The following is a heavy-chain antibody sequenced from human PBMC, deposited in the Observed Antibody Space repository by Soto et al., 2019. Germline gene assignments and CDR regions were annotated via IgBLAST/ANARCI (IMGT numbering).Heavy chain of an antibody. CDR3: AKDPVVPAAIRIAFDI. CDR1: GFTFSSYA. J-gene: IGHJ3*02. V-gene: IGHV3-23*01. Sequence: TGGSLRLSCAASGFTFSSYAMSWVRQAPGKGLEWVSAISGSGGSTYYADSVKGRFTISRDNSKNTLYLQMNSLRAEDTAVYYCAKDPVVPAAIRIAFDIWGQGTMVTVSS. D-gene: IGHD2-2*02. CDR2: ISGSGGST.